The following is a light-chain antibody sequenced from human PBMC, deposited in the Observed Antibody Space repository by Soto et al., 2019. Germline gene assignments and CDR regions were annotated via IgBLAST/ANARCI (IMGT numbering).Light chain of an antibody. CDR3: ATWDDRLGAVI. J-gene: IGLJ2*01. Sequence: QSVLTQPPSASGTPGQRVFISCSGSSSNIGGTNDAYWYQQLPGAAPKLLIHSNNLRPSGVPERFSGSKFGTAASLAISGLRSEDEAVYYCATWDDRLGAVIFGGGTKVTVL. V-gene: IGLV1-47*02. CDR2: SNN. CDR1: SSNIGGTND.